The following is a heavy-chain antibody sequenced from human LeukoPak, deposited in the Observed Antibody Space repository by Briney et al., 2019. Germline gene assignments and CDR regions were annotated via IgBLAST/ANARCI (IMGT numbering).Heavy chain of an antibody. CDR1: GFTFSNYG. V-gene: IGHV3-33*01. CDR2: IWYDGSNK. Sequence: GGSLRLSCAASGFTFSNYGMHWVRQAPGKGLEWVALIWYDGSNKDYTDSVKGRLTISRDNSKDTLFLQMNSLRAEDTAVYYCAREGPRGNSQFDYWGQGPLVTVST. D-gene: IGHD2/OR15-2a*01. CDR3: AREGPRGNSQFDY. J-gene: IGHJ4*02.